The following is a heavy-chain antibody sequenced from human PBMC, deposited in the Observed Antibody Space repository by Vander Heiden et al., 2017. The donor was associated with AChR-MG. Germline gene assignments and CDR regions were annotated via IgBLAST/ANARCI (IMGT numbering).Heavy chain of an antibody. Sequence: EVHLLESGGGLVQPGGSLRLSCAASSFNFSSHAMSWVRQAPGRGLEWVSTIHGSGGTTFYADSVKGRFTISRDDSKSTLYLEMKSLKAEDTAVYYCALEEWGYFDYWGQGTLVTVSS. CDR2: IHGSGGTT. CDR1: SFNFSSHA. V-gene: IGHV3-23*01. CDR3: ALEEWGYFDY. D-gene: IGHD1-1*01. J-gene: IGHJ4*02.